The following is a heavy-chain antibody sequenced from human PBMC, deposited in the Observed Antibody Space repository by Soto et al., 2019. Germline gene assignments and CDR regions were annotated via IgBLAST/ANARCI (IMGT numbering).Heavy chain of an antibody. CDR2: IWYDGNKK. V-gene: IGHV3-33*01. CDR3: PRQFTASWYGDY. D-gene: IGHD6-13*01. Sequence: QVQLVESGGGVVQPGRSLRLSCAASGFSFSDYDMHWVRQAPGKGLEWVAVIWYDGNKKYYADSVKGRFTVSRDNSKNTLYLQMNSLGAEDTAVYSCPRQFTASWYGDYWGQGTLVTVSA. CDR1: GFSFSDYD. J-gene: IGHJ4*02.